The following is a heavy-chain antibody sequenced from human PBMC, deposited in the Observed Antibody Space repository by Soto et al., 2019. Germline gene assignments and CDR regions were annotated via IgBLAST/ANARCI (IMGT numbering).Heavy chain of an antibody. D-gene: IGHD6-19*01. Sequence: QVQLVESGGGVVQPGRSLSLSCAASGFTFSSNAMHWVRQAPGKGLEWVAVISYDGSNKYYVDSVKGRFTISRDNSKNTLYLQRNSRRSEDTAVYYCARDRVVAGIGEFDYWGQGTLVTVSS. J-gene: IGHJ4*02. CDR1: GFTFSSNA. CDR3: ARDRVVAGIGEFDY. V-gene: IGHV3-30-3*01. CDR2: ISYDGSNK.